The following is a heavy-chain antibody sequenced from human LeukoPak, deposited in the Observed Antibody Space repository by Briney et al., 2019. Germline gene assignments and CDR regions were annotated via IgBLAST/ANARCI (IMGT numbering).Heavy chain of an antibody. CDR2: IYPGDSDT. J-gene: IGHJ5*02. Sequence: GESLKISCKGSGYSFTTYWIGWVRQMPGKGLEWMGIIYPGDSDTRYSPSFQGQVTISADKSISTAYLQWSSLKASDTAMYYCARRSITGTRAGWFDPWGQGTLVTVSS. D-gene: IGHD1-7*01. CDR1: GYSFTTYW. V-gene: IGHV5-51*01. CDR3: ARRSITGTRAGWFDP.